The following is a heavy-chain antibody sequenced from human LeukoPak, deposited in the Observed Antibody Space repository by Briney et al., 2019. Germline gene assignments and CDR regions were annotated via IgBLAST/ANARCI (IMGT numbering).Heavy chain of an antibody. CDR3: ARQATSYFDY. J-gene: IGHJ4*02. CDR1: GGSISSYY. Sequence: SETLSLTCTVSGGSISSYYWSWIRQPPGKGLEWIGYIYYSGNTNYNPSLKSRVTISVDTSKNQFSLKLSSVTAADTAVYYCARQATSYFDYWGQGTLVTVSS. CDR2: IYYSGNT. V-gene: IGHV4-59*08.